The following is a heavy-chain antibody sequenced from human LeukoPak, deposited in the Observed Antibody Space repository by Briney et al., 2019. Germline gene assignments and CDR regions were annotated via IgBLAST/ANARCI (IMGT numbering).Heavy chain of an antibody. J-gene: IGHJ6*03. V-gene: IGHV1-18*01. Sequence: ASVKVSCKASGYTFSRYGISWVRQAPGQGLEWMGWISAYNGNKNNAQKLQGRVSMTTDTSTSTAYMELRSLRYDDTAVYYCARSGVTTGYYYYYMDVWGKGTTVTVSS. CDR3: ARSGVTTGYYYYYMDV. CDR2: ISAYNGNK. CDR1: GYTFSRYG. D-gene: IGHD4-11*01.